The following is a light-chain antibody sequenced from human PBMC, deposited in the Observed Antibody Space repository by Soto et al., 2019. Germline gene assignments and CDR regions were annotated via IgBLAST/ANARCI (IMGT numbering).Light chain of an antibody. Sequence: DIQMTQSPSTLSASVGDSVTITCRASQSFSTWLAWYQQKPGKAPKLLIYDASSVETGVPSRFSGSGSGTEFTLTISSLQPDDFATYYCQQYKSYSATFGRGTKVDIK. CDR3: QQYKSYSAT. J-gene: IGKJ1*01. V-gene: IGKV1-5*01. CDR2: DAS. CDR1: QSFSTW.